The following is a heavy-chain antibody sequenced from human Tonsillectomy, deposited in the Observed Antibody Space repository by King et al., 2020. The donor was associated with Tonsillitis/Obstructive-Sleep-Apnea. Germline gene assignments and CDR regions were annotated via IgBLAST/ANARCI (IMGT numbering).Heavy chain of an antibody. CDR1: GGSIRRSRYY. D-gene: IGHD3-3*01. V-gene: IGHV4-39*01. J-gene: IGHJ6*03. CDR2: IYYSGST. Sequence: QLQESGPGLVKPSETLSLTCTVSGGSIRRSRYYWGWIRQPPGKGLEWIGSIYYSGSTYYNPSLKSRVTISVDTSKNQFALKLSSVTAADTAVYYCASRITIVGVVISDPDDYYYMDV. CDR3: ASRITIVGVVISDPDDYYYMDV.